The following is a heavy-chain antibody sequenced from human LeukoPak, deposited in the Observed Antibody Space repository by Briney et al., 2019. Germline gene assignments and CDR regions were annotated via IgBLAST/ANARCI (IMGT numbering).Heavy chain of an antibody. D-gene: IGHD3-10*01. Sequence: GGSLRLSCAASGFTFSSYAMSWVRQAPGKGLEWVSAIRGSGGSTYYAESVKGRFTISRDNSKNTLYLQMNSLRAEDTAVYYCAKGRDYYGSGTYDYWGQGTLVTVSS. CDR3: AKGRDYYGSGTYDY. J-gene: IGHJ4*02. CDR2: IRGSGGST. CDR1: GFTFSSYA. V-gene: IGHV3-23*01.